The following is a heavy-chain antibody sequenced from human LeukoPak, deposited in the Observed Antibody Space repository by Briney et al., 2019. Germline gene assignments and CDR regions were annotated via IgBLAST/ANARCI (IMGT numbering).Heavy chain of an antibody. CDR1: GFTFSSYW. D-gene: IGHD6-6*01. J-gene: IGHJ4*02. CDR3: ARDYRSSSGRSIDY. CDR2: LKQDGSEE. Sequence: GGSLRLSCAASGFTFSSYWMSWVRQAPGKGLEWVANLKQDGSEEYYVDSVRGRFTISRDNAKNSLYLQMNSLRAEDTAVYYCARDYRSSSGRSIDYWGQGTLVTVSS. V-gene: IGHV3-7*01.